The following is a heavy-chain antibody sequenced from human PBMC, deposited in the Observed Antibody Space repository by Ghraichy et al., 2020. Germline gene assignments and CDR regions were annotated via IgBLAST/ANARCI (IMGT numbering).Heavy chain of an antibody. CDR3: ARDGSHCSGGSCYDSDFDY. J-gene: IGHJ4*02. D-gene: IGHD2-15*01. V-gene: IGHV1-2*06. Sequence: ASVKVSCKASGYTFTGYYMHWVRQAPGQGLEWMGRINPNSGGTNYAQKFQGRVTMTRDTSISTAYMELSRLRSDDTAVYYCARDGSHCSGGSCYDSDFDYWGQGTLVTVSS. CDR1: GYTFTGYY. CDR2: INPNSGGT.